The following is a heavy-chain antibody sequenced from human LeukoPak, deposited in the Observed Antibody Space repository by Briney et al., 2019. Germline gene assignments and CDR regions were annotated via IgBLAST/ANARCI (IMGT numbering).Heavy chain of an antibody. Sequence: GGSLRLSCAASGFTFSSYSMNWVRQAPGKGLEWVSSISSSSSYIHYADSVKGRFTISRDNAKNSLYLQMNSLRAEDTAVYYCAKYYYDSSGRGFDYWGQGTLVTVSS. J-gene: IGHJ4*02. V-gene: IGHV3-21*01. CDR1: GFTFSSYS. CDR3: AKYYYDSSGRGFDY. D-gene: IGHD3-22*01. CDR2: ISSSSSYI.